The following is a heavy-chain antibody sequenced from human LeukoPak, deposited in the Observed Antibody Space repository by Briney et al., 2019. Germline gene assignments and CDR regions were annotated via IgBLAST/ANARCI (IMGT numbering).Heavy chain of an antibody. CDR1: GGSISSNTHY. CDR2: VHYTGST. Sequence: SETLSLTCNVSGGSISSNTHYWGWIRQPPGKGLEWIASVHYTGSTYYNPSLKSRVTISVGTSKNQFSLKLSSVTAADTAVYYCARGLITWDDYYYYYMDVWGKGSTVTVSS. J-gene: IGHJ6*03. D-gene: IGHD3-22*01. CDR3: ARGLITWDDYYYYYMDV. V-gene: IGHV4-39*07.